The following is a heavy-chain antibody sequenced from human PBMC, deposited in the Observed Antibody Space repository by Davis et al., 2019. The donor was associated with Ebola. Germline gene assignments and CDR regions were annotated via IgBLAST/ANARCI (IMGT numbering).Heavy chain of an antibody. CDR3: ARGNIDLLALDY. CDR1: GYTFTSYD. V-gene: IGHV1-8*01. J-gene: IGHJ4*02. Sequence: ASVKVSCKASGYTFTSYDINWVRQATGQGLEWMGWMNPNSGNTGYAQKFQGRVTMTRNTSISTAYMELSSLRSEDTAVYYCARGNIDLLALDYWGQGTLVTVSS. CDR2: MNPNSGNT. D-gene: IGHD3-3*02.